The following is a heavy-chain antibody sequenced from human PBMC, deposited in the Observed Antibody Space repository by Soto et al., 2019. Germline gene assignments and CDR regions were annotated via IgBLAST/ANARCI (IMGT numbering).Heavy chain of an antibody. Sequence: QVQLVESGGGVVQPGRSLRLSCAASGFTFSSYGMHWVRQAPGKGLEWVAIIWYDGSNKYYADSVKGRFTISRDNSKNTLYLQMNSLRAEDTAVYYCARDRRPKVDYWGQGTLVTVSS. CDR3: ARDRRPKVDY. CDR2: IWYDGSNK. J-gene: IGHJ4*02. CDR1: GFTFSSYG. V-gene: IGHV3-33*01. D-gene: IGHD6-25*01.